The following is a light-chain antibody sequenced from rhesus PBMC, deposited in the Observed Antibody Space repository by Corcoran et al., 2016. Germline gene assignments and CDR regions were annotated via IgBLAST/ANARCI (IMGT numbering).Light chain of an antibody. V-gene: IGKV1-22*01. Sequence: DIQMTQSPSSLSASVGDTVTITCRASQSISSWLAWYQQQPGKAPKLMLYKAASLQSGVPSRFSGSGSGTDFTLTISSLQSEDFATYDCQQYSSSPYSFGQGTKVEIK. CDR1: QSISSW. CDR2: KAA. CDR3: QQYSSSPYS. J-gene: IGKJ2*01.